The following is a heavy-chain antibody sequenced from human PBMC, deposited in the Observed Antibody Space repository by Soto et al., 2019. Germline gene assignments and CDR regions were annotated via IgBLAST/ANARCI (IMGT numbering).Heavy chain of an antibody. V-gene: IGHV3-9*01. D-gene: IGHD3-16*01. CDR3: AKCKGDLEILKTKWTTFWGPFHI. CDR1: GFTFDDYA. J-gene: IGHJ3*02. CDR2: ISWNSGSR. Sequence: EVQLVESGGGLVQPGRSLRLSCAASGFTFDDYAMHWVRQVPGKGPEWVSGISWNSGSRGYAESVRGRFTISRDNAKNSLYLQIISLRAEDTALYYCAKCKGDLEILKTKWTTFWGPFHIWGQGTMVTVSS.